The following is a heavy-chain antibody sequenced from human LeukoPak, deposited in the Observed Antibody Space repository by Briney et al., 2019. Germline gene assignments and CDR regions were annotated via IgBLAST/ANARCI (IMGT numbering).Heavy chain of an antibody. CDR1: AFTFTSYA. Sequence: GGSLRLSCAASAFTFTSYAVHWVRQAPGKGLEWVAVISYDGSNKYYADSVKGRFTISRDDSKNTLYLQMNSLRAEDTAVYYCARDSLDYWGQGTLVTVSS. CDR3: ARDSLDY. CDR2: ISYDGSNK. J-gene: IGHJ4*02. V-gene: IGHV3-30-3*01.